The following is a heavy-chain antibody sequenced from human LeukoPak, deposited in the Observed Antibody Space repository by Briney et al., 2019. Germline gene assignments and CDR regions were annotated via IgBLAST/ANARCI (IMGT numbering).Heavy chain of an antibody. CDR3: ARTVYSSDNRWFDP. CDR2: IYYSGST. J-gene: IGHJ5*02. Sequence: SETLSLTCTVSGGSISSYYWSWIRQPPGKGLEWIGYIYYSGSTNYNPSLKSRVTISVDTSKNQFSLKLSSVTAADTAVYYCARTVYSSDNRWFDPWGQGTLVTVSS. CDR1: GGSISSYY. V-gene: IGHV4-59*01. D-gene: IGHD6-25*01.